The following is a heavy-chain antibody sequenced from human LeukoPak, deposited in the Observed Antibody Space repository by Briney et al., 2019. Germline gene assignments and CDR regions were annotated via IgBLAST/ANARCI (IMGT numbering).Heavy chain of an antibody. CDR2: FDPEDGET. J-gene: IGHJ4*02. D-gene: IGHD1-26*01. CDR1: GYTLTELS. CDR3: ATDLGSSSGSYYVVNY. V-gene: IGHV1-24*01. Sequence: ASVKVSCKVSGYTLTELSMHWVRQAPGKGLEWMGGFDPEDGETIYAQKFQGSVTMTEDTSTDTAYMELSSLRSEDTAVYYCATDLGSSSGSYYVVNYWGQGTLVTVSS.